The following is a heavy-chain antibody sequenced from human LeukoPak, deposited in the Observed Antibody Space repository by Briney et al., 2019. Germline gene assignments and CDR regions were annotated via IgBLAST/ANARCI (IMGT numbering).Heavy chain of an antibody. Sequence: GGSLRLSCAASGFTFSSYAMSWVRQAPGKGLEWVSIIYTGGSTFYADSVKGRFTISRDNSKNTLYLQMNSLRAEDTALYYCARDPGFSSSSGLSYWGQGTLVTVSS. D-gene: IGHD6-6*01. V-gene: IGHV3-53*01. CDR3: ARDPGFSSSSGLSY. J-gene: IGHJ4*02. CDR2: IYTGGST. CDR1: GFTFSSYA.